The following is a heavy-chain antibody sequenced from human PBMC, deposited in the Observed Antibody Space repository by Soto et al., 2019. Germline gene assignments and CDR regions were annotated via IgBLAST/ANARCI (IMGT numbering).Heavy chain of an antibody. CDR3: ARTVFYFDY. CDR1: GGSISSGGYY. CDR2: IYSSGST. D-gene: IGHD1-20*01. V-gene: IGHV4-31*03. Sequence: QVQLQESGPGLVKPSQTLSLTCTVSGGSISSGGYYWSWIRQHPGKGLEWVGYIYSSGSTHYNPSLKRRLTLSVDTSKKQFSLKLSSVTAADTAVYYCARTVFYFDYWGQGILVTVSS. J-gene: IGHJ4*02.